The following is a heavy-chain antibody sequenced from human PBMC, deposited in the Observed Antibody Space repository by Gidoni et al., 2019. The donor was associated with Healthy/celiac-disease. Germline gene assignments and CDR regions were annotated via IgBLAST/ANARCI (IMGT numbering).Heavy chain of an antibody. Sequence: EVQLLESGGGLVQPGGSLRLSCAASGFTFSSYAISWVRQAPGKGLEWVSAISGSGGRTYYADSVKGRFTISRDNSKNTLYLQMNSLRAEETAVYYCAKVGDSVYYDSSGPRGAFDIWGQGTMVTVSS. J-gene: IGHJ3*02. CDR1: GFTFSSYA. D-gene: IGHD3-22*01. CDR3: AKVGDSVYYDSSGPRGAFDI. V-gene: IGHV3-23*01. CDR2: ISGSGGRT.